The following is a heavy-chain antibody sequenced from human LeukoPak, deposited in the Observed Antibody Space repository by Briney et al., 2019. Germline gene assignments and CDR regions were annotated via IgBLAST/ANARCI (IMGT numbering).Heavy chain of an antibody. Sequence: GGSLRLSCATPGFTFSSYGMIWVRQAPGKGLEWVSAISGSGGSTYYADSVKGRFTISRDNSKNTLYLQMNSLRAEDTAVYYCAKDPLAAADPNWFDPWGQGTLVTVSS. CDR2: ISGSGGST. J-gene: IGHJ5*02. CDR1: GFTFSSYG. D-gene: IGHD6-13*01. V-gene: IGHV3-23*01. CDR3: AKDPLAAADPNWFDP.